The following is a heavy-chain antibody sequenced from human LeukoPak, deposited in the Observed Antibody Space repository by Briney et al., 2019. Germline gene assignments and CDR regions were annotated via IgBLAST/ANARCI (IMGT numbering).Heavy chain of an antibody. D-gene: IGHD2-8*02. Sequence: KPSETLSLTCVVYGGSFSAYYWSWIRQPPGEGLEWIGYIYYSGSTNYNPSLKSRVTMSVDTSKNQFSLKLSSVTAADTAVYYCARDPGGGTAANWGQGTMVTVSS. CDR3: ARDPGGGTAAN. J-gene: IGHJ3*01. V-gene: IGHV4-59*01. CDR1: GGSFSAYY. CDR2: IYYSGST.